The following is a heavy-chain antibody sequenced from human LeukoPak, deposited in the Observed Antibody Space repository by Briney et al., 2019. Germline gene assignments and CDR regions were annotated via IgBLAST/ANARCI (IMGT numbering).Heavy chain of an antibody. J-gene: IGHJ4*02. CDR2: IYYSGST. D-gene: IGHD3-22*01. Sequence: SETLSLTCAVSGGSISSYYWSWIRQPPGKGLECIGDIYYSGSTNYNPSLKSRVTISVDTSKNQFSLKLSSVTAADTAVYYCARCYYGDCDYWGQGTLVTVSS. CDR3: ARCYYGDCDY. V-gene: IGHV4-59*01. CDR1: GGSISSYY.